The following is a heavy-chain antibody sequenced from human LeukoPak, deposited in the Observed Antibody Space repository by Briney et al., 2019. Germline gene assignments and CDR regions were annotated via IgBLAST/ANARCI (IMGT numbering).Heavy chain of an antibody. CDR3: AKGIAAAVDY. V-gene: IGHV3-23*01. CDR1: GFTFSSYA. Sequence: GGSLRLSCAASGFTFSSYAMSWVRQAPGKGLEWVSGISGSGGTTYYADSVKGRFTISRDNSKNTLYLQMNSLRAEDTAVYYCAKGIAAAVDYWGQGTLVTVSS. CDR2: ISGSGGTT. J-gene: IGHJ4*02. D-gene: IGHD6-13*01.